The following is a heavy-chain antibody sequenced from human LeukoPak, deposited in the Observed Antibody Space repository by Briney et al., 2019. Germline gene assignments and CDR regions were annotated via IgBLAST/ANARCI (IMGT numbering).Heavy chain of an antibody. Sequence: SETLSLTCTVSGGSISSGSYYWSWIRQPAGKGLEWIGRIYTSGSTNYNPSLKSRVTMSVDTSKNQFSLKLSSVTAADTAVYYCARLVGYSSSWHYYYYMDVWGKGTTVTISS. V-gene: IGHV4-61*02. CDR2: IYTSGST. CDR1: GGSISSGSYY. D-gene: IGHD6-13*01. CDR3: ARLVGYSSSWHYYYYMDV. J-gene: IGHJ6*03.